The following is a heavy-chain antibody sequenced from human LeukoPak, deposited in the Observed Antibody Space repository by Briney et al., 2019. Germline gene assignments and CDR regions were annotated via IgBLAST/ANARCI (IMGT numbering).Heavy chain of an antibody. J-gene: IGHJ4*02. D-gene: IGHD3-10*01. CDR2: ISYDGSNK. V-gene: IGHV3-30*18. Sequence: PGRSLRLSCAAPGFTFSSYGMHWVRQAPGKGLEWVAVISYDGSNKYYADSVKGRFTISRDNSKNTLYLQMNSLRAEDTAVYYCAKQPHYGRLIDYWGQGTLVTVSS. CDR3: AKQPHYGRLIDY. CDR1: GFTFSSYG.